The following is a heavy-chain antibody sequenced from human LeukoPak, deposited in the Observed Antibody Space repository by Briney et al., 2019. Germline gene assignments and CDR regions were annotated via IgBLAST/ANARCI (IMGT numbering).Heavy chain of an antibody. CDR2: INPNSGGT. V-gene: IGHV1-2*02. D-gene: IGHD6-19*01. CDR3: ARSPQWLVYIDY. J-gene: IGHJ4*02. Sequence: ASVKVSCKASGYTFTGYYMHWVRQAPGQGLEWMGWINPNSGGTNYAQKFQGRVTMTRDTSISTAYMELSRLRSDDTAVYYCARSPQWLVYIDYWGQGTLVTVSP. CDR1: GYTFTGYY.